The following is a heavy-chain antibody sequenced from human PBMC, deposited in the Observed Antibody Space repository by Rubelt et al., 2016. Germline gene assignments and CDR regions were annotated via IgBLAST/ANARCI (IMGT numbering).Heavy chain of an antibody. D-gene: IGHD6-25*01. V-gene: IGHV3-7*02. CDR1: GIIFTDYW. CDR2: INEDGSQK. Sequence: EVHLVESGGGLVQPGGSVRLSCAASGIIFTDYWMDWVRQAPGKGLEWVGNINEDGSQKNYVDSVRGRFSISRDKSKNKLYLQMNSLRAEDTAVYYCAVIAAAGSFDYWGQGTLVTVSS. CDR3: AVIAAAGSFDY. J-gene: IGHJ4*02.